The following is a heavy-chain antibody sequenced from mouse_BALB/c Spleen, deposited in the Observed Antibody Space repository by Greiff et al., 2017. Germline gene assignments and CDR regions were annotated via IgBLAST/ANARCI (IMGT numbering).Heavy chain of an antibody. CDR1: GFTFSSYG. CDR3: ARSTMITTLFAY. V-gene: IGHV5-6*01. CDR2: ISSGGSYT. Sequence: EVQLVESGGDLVKPGGSLKLSCAASGFTFSSYGMSWVRQTPDKRLEWVATISSGGSYTYYPDSVKGRFTISRDNAKNTLYLQMSSLKSEDTAMYYCARSTMITTLFAYWGQGTLVTVSA. J-gene: IGHJ3*01. D-gene: IGHD2-4*01.